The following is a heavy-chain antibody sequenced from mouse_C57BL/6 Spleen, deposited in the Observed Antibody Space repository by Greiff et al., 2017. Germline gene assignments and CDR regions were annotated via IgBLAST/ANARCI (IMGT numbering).Heavy chain of an antibody. D-gene: IGHD4-1*01. CDR2: IWRGGST. J-gene: IGHJ4*01. Sequence: QVHVKQSGPGLVQPSQSLSISCTVSGFSLTSYGVHWVRQSPGKGLEWLGVIWRGGSTDYNAAFMSRLSITKENSKSQVFFKMNSLQADDTAIYYCAKNWGDYYAMDDWGQGTSVTVSS. CDR1: GFSLTSYG. V-gene: IGHV2-5*01. CDR3: AKNWGDYYAMDD.